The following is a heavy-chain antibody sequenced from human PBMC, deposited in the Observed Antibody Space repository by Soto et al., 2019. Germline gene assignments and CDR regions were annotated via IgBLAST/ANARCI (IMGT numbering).Heavy chain of an antibody. Sequence: PGGSLKISCKGSGYSFTSYWIGGVRQMPGKGLEWMGIIYPGDSDTRYSPSFQGQVTISADKSISTAYLQWSSLKASDTAMYYCARQDVLMVYASNYYDGMDVWGQGTTVTVSS. CDR3: ARQDVLMVYASNYYDGMDV. CDR1: GYSFTSYW. D-gene: IGHD2-8*01. CDR2: IYPGDSDT. J-gene: IGHJ6*02. V-gene: IGHV5-51*01.